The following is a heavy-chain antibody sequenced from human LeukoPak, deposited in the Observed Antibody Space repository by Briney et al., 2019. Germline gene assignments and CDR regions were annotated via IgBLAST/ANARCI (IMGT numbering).Heavy chain of an antibody. CDR1: GGTFRSFA. Sequence: GSSVKVSCKASGGTFRSFAISWVRQAPGQGLEWMGGIIPIFRTANYAQKFQGRVTITAEESTSTAYMELSSLRSEDTAVYYCARALRYYSDSSGYAFDYWGQGTLVTVSS. CDR2: IIPIFRTA. CDR3: ARALRYYSDSSGYAFDY. D-gene: IGHD3-22*01. J-gene: IGHJ4*02. V-gene: IGHV1-69*01.